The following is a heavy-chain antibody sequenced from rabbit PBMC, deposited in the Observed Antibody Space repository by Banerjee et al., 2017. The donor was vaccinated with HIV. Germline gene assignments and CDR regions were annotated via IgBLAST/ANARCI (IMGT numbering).Heavy chain of an antibody. Sequence: EQVVEFGGGLVQPEGSLTVTCKATGSDLSSIAMSLARQAPGKGLEWIACIGTSSGITWYASWVNGRFTISRSTSLNTVTLQMTSLTAADTATYFCARDWADSNGYSYAYDLNLWGQGTLVTVS. J-gene: IGHJ4*01. CDR3: ARDWADSNGYSYAYDLNL. CDR1: GSDLSSIA. D-gene: IGHD6-1*01. V-gene: IGHV1S47*01. CDR2: IGTSSGIT.